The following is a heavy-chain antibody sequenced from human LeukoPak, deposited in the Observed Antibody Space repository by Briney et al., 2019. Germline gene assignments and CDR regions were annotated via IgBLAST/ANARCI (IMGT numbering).Heavy chain of an antibody. CDR2: IYYSGST. J-gene: IGHJ4*02. Sequence: SETLSLTCTVSGGSISSSSYYWGWIRQPPGKWLEWIGSIYYSGSTYYNPSLKSRVTISVDTSKNQFSLKLSSVTAADTAVYYCATPGSVLIFAGFDYWGQGTLVTVSS. D-gene: IGHD2-8*01. CDR1: GGSISSSSYY. CDR3: ATPGSVLIFAGFDY. V-gene: IGHV4-39*01.